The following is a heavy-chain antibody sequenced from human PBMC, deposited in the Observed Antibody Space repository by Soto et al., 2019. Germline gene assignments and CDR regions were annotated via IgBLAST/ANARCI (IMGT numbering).Heavy chain of an antibody. CDR2: ISYDGSNK. J-gene: IGHJ6*02. D-gene: IGHD1-1*01. V-gene: IGHV3-30-3*01. Sequence: GGSLRLSCAASGFTFSSYAMHWVRQAPGKGLEWVAVISYDGSNKYYADSVKGRFTISRDNSKNTLYLQMNSLRAEDTAVYYCARAGAGRTNKRYYYYGMDVWGQGTTVTVSS. CDR3: ARAGAGRTNKRYYYYGMDV. CDR1: GFTFSSYA.